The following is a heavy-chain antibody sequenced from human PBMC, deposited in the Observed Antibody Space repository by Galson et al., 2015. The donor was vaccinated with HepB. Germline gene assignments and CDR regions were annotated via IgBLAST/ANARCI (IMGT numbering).Heavy chain of an antibody. CDR2: IWYDRSNK. Sequence: SLRLSCAASGFTFSSYGMHWVRQAPGKGLEWVAVIWYDRSNKYYADSVKGRFTISRDNSKNTLYLQMNSLRAEDTAVYYCARELLEWLSPLDYWGQGTLVTVSS. CDR3: ARELLEWLSPLDY. V-gene: IGHV3-33*01. CDR1: GFTFSSYG. D-gene: IGHD3-3*01. J-gene: IGHJ4*02.